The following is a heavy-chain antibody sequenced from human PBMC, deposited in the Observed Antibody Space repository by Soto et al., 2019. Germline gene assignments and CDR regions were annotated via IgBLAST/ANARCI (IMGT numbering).Heavy chain of an antibody. D-gene: IGHD2-2*01. CDR1: GGTFSSYT. CDR3: ARDRVPAATTYYYYYYMDV. J-gene: IGHJ6*03. Sequence: QVQLVQSGAEVKKPGSSVKVSCKASGGTFSSYTISWVRQAPGQGLEWMGRIIPILGIANYAQKFQGRVTMTADESTSTAYMELSSLRSEDTAVYYCARDRVPAATTYYYYYYMDVWGKGTTVTVSS. V-gene: IGHV1-69*08. CDR2: IIPILGIA.